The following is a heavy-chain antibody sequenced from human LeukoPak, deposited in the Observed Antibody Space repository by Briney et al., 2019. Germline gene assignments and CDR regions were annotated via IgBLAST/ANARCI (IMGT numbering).Heavy chain of an antibody. J-gene: IGHJ4*02. V-gene: IGHV1-18*04. CDR2: ISAYNGNT. CDR1: GYTFTGYY. CDR3: ARGSGSYPTYFDY. Sequence: SVKVSCKASGYTFTGYYMHWVRQAPGQGLEWMGWISAYNGNTNYAQKLQGRVTMTTDTSTSTAYMELRSLRSDDTAVYYCARGSGSYPTYFDYWGQGTLVTVSS. D-gene: IGHD1-26*01.